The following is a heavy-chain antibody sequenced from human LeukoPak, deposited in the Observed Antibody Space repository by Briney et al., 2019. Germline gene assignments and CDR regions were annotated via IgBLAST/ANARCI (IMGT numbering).Heavy chain of an antibody. CDR2: IWYDGSNK. J-gene: IGHJ5*02. Sequence: GGSLRLSCAASGFTFSSYGMHWVRQAPGKGLEWVAVIWYDGSNKYYADSVKGRFTISRDNSKNTFYLQMNSLRAEDTAVYYCARDGGSGITYNSFDPWGQGTLVTVSS. D-gene: IGHD3-10*01. CDR3: ARDGGSGITYNSFDP. V-gene: IGHV3-33*01. CDR1: GFTFSSYG.